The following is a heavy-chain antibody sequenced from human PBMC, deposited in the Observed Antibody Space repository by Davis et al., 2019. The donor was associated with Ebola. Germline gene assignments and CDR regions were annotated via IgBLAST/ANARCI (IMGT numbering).Heavy chain of an antibody. D-gene: IGHD6-25*01. CDR3: ARGGGYGGYGMDV. V-gene: IGHV4-34*01. CDR1: GVSFSGYY. J-gene: IGHJ6*02. CDR2: INHSGRT. Sequence: MPSETLSLTCAVHGVSFSGYYWNWIRQPPGKGLEWIGEINHSGRTNYNPSLKSRVTMSVDTSKNQFSLRVRSVTAADTAVYYCARGGGYGGYGMDVWGQGTTVTVSS.